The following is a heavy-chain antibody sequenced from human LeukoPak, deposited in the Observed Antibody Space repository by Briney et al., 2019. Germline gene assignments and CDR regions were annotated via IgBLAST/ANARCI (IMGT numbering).Heavy chain of an antibody. V-gene: IGHV3-74*01. Sequence: PGGSLRLSCAASGFTFSYYWMHWVRQAPGKGLVWVSRMNSDGSSTSYADPVKGRFTISRDNARNTLYLQMNTLRVEDTAVYYCARGSWSAADTNIDYWGQGTLVTVSS. CDR3: ARGSWSAADTNIDY. D-gene: IGHD6-13*01. CDR2: MNSDGSST. J-gene: IGHJ4*02. CDR1: GFTFSYYW.